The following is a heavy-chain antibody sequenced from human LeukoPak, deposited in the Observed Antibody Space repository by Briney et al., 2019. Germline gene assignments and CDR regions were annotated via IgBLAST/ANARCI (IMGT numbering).Heavy chain of an antibody. CDR1: GGSFTPYY. Sequence: SETLSLTCTVSGGSFTPYYWSWIRQPPGKGLEWIGHISYSGSTNYNPSLKSRVTVSIDTSKNQFSLKLSSVTAADTAVYYCAGDYYGSGTYFDYWGQGTLVTVSS. D-gene: IGHD3-10*01. CDR2: ISYSGST. V-gene: IGHV4-59*01. CDR3: AGDYYGSGTYFDY. J-gene: IGHJ4*02.